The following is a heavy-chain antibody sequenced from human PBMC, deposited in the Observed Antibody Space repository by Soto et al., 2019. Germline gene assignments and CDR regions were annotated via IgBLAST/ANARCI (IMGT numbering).Heavy chain of an antibody. CDR3: ARDGSSSSEEDWFDP. Sequence: QVQLQESGPGLVKPSQTLSLTCTVSGGSISSGGYYWSWIRQHPGKGLEWIGYIYYSGSTYYNPSLKSRVTIAVDTSKNQCALKLSSVTAADTAVYYCARDGSSSSEEDWFDPWGQGTLVTVSS. CDR2: IYYSGST. V-gene: IGHV4-31*03. CDR1: GGSISSGGYY. D-gene: IGHD6-6*01. J-gene: IGHJ5*02.